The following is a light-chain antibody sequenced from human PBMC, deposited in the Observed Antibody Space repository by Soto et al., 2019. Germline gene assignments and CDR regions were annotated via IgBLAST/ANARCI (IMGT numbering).Light chain of an antibody. V-gene: IGLV2-8*01. CDR1: SSDVGGYNY. CDR3: CSYAGSNNYV. CDR2: EVN. J-gene: IGLJ1*01. Sequence: QSSLTHPPSSSGSPGQSVTISCTGTSSDVGGYNYVSWYQQHPGKAPKVMIYEVNKRPSGVPDRFSGSKSGNTASLTVSGLQAEDEADYYCCSYAGSNNYVFGTGTKVTVL.